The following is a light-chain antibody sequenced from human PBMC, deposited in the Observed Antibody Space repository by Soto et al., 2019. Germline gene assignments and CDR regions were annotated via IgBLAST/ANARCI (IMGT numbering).Light chain of an antibody. CDR1: QSVSSN. V-gene: IGKV3-15*01. CDR3: QQYNNWPPLT. Sequence: EIVMTQAPATLSVSPGVRATLSCRASQSVSSNLVWYHQKPGQAPRLLIFGASTRATGIPARFSGSGSGTECTLTIISLQSEDFAVYYCQQYNNWPPLTFGGGTKVEIK. CDR2: GAS. J-gene: IGKJ4*01.